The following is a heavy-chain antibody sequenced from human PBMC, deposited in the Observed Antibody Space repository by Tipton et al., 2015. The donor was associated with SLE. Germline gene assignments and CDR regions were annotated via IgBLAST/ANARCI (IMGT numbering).Heavy chain of an antibody. CDR1: GGSMSSYY. Sequence: TLSLTCTVSGGSMSSYYWSWIRQPPGKGLEWIGYVYYSGSTNYNPSLKSRVTISVDTSKNQSSLKLTSVTAADTAVYYCARGGGSPSYWGQGTLVTVSS. CDR2: VYYSGST. CDR3: ARGGGSPSY. J-gene: IGHJ4*02. V-gene: IGHV4-59*01. D-gene: IGHD2-15*01.